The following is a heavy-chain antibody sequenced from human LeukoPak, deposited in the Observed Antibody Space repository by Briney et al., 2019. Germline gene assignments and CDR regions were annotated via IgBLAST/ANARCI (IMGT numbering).Heavy chain of an antibody. D-gene: IGHD3-22*01. V-gene: IGHV3-48*04. CDR1: GFPFRAIT. CDR3: VRALSGWDDY. CDR2: ISSSSSTI. J-gene: IGHJ4*02. Sequence: GGPLSPSGAAPGFPFRAITMNWFGKAPGKGLEWVSYISSSSSTIYYADSVKGRFTISRDNVKNMLYLQLNSLRVEDTAVYYCVRALSGWDDYWGQGTLVTVSS.